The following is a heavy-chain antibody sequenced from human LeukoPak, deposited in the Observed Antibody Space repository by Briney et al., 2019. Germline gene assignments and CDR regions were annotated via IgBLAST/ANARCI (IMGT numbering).Heavy chain of an antibody. Sequence: SETLSLTCTVSGGSISSYYWSWIRQPPGNGLEWIGYVYYSGTTNYNPSLKSRVTISVDTSKNQFSLKLSSVTAADTAVYYCARGVYIAAAQYGYWGQGTLGTVSS. CDR3: ARGVYIAAAQYGY. CDR1: GGSISSYY. CDR2: VYYSGTT. D-gene: IGHD6-13*01. V-gene: IGHV4-59*01. J-gene: IGHJ4*02.